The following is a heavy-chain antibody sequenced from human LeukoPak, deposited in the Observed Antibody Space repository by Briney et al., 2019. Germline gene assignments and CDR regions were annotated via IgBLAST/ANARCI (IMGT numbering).Heavy chain of an antibody. D-gene: IGHD3-10*01. Sequence: SETLSLTCTVSGGSISSSSYYWGWIRQPPGKGLEWIGSIYYSGSTYYNPSLKSRVTISVDTSNNQFSLKLSSVTAADTAVYYCARVESRYGSGSYSYFDYWGQGTLVTVSS. J-gene: IGHJ4*02. CDR2: IYYSGST. V-gene: IGHV4-39*07. CDR3: ARVESRYGSGSYSYFDY. CDR1: GGSISSSSYY.